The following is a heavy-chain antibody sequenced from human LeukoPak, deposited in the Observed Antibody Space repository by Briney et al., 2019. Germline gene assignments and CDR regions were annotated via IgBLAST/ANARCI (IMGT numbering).Heavy chain of an antibody. CDR2: IKSKTDGGTK. Sequence: PGGSLRLSCAASGFTFSNAWMSWVRQAPGKGREWVGRIKSKTDGGTKDYAAPVKGRFTISRDDSKNTLYLQMNSLKTEDTAVYYCTTFKYSSGWYFDYWGQGTLVTVSS. CDR1: GFTFSNAW. CDR3: TTFKYSSGWYFDY. D-gene: IGHD6-19*01. J-gene: IGHJ4*02. V-gene: IGHV3-15*01.